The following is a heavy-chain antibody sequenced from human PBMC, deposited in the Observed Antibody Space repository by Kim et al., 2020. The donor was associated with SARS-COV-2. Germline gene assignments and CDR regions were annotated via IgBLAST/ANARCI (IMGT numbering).Heavy chain of an antibody. Sequence: GGSLRLSCAASGFTVSSNYMSWVRQAPGKGLEWVSVIYSGGSTYYADSVKGRFTISRDNSKNTLYLQMNSLRAEDTAVYYCARSQLWVFFDYWGQGTLVTVSS. D-gene: IGHD5-18*01. J-gene: IGHJ4*02. CDR2: IYSGGST. V-gene: IGHV3-53*01. CDR3: ARSQLWVFFDY. CDR1: GFTVSSNY.